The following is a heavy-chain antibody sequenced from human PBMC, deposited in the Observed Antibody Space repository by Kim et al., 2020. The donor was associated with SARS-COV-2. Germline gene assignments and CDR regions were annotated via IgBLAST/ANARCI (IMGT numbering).Heavy chain of an antibody. Sequence: SGPTLVTPTQTLTLTCTFSGFSLSTTGVGVGWFRQAPGKALEWLALTYWADDARYSPSLRSRLALTTDTSKNQVVLTMTNMDPMDTGTYYCAHLVFALTGNQSDDAIKVWGQGTRVAVSS. V-gene: IGHV2-5*02. CDR1: GFSLSTTGVG. J-gene: IGHJ3*01. D-gene: IGHD3-9*01. CDR2: TYWADDA. CDR3: AHLVFALTGNQSDDAIKV.